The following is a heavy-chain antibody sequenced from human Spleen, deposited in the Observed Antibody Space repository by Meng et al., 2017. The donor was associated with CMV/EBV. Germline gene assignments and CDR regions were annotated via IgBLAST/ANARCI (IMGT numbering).Heavy chain of an antibody. V-gene: IGHV1-2*02. CDR2: INPNSGGT. D-gene: IGHD6-13*01. Sequence: ASVKVSCKASGYTFTGYYMHWVRQAPGQGLEWMGWINPNSGGTNYAQKFQGRVTMTRDTSISTAYMELSRLRSDDTAVYYCAREESQIVAAEDAELDPWGQGTLVTVS. CDR3: AREESQIVAAEDAELDP. J-gene: IGHJ5*02. CDR1: GYTFTGYY.